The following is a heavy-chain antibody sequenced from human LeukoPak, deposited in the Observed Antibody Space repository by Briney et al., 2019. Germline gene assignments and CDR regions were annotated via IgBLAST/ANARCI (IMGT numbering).Heavy chain of an antibody. CDR3: AREGGGITPPNVITEAAPFDP. V-gene: IGHV4-61*01. CDR1: GGSISSSSYY. CDR2: IYYSGST. J-gene: IGHJ5*02. D-gene: IGHD4-23*01. Sequence: LETLSLTCTVSGGSISSSSYYWSWIRQPPGKGLEWIGYIYYSGSTNYNPSLKSRVTISVDTSKNQFSLKLSSVTAADTAVYYCAREGGGITPPNVITEAAPFDPWGQGTLVTVSS.